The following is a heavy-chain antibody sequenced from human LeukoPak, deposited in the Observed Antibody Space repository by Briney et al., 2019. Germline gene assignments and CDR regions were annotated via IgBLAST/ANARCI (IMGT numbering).Heavy chain of an antibody. J-gene: IGHJ4*02. CDR3: AKPVGSSGWYGDFDC. CDR1: GFTFSNYA. CDR2: IRGSGGST. V-gene: IGHV3-23*01. Sequence: PAASLRLSCAASGFTFSNYAMNWVRQNLGKGLEWLSAIRGSGGSTYYADYVKGRFTISRDNSKNTLYLQMNSLRAEDTAIYYCAKPVGSSGWYGDFDCWGQGTLVTVSS. D-gene: IGHD6-19*01.